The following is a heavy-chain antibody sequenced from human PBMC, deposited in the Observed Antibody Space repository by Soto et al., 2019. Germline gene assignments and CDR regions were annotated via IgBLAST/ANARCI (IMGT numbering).Heavy chain of an antibody. CDR2: IHYSGST. CDR1: GGSISSGGYY. Sequence: PSETLSLTCTVSGGSISSGGYYWSWIRQPPGKGLEWIGYIHYSGSTNYNPSLKSRVTISVDTSKNQFSLNLTSVTAADTAVYYCARDGSGYREFDYWGQGARVTVSS. CDR3: ARDGSGYREFDY. V-gene: IGHV4-61*08. D-gene: IGHD5-12*01. J-gene: IGHJ4*02.